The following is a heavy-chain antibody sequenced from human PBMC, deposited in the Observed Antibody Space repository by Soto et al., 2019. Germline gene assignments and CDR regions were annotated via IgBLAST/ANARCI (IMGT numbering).Heavy chain of an antibody. V-gene: IGHV1-58*01. J-gene: IGHJ4*02. CDR1: GFTFTSSA. Sequence: ASVKVSCKASGFTFTSSAVQWVRQARGQRLEWIGWIVVGSGNTNYAQKFQERVTITRDRSTSTAYMELSSLRSEDTAVYYGAAVDYYDSSGFNYWGQGTLVAVSS. CDR2: IVVGSGNT. CDR3: AAVDYYDSSGFNY. D-gene: IGHD3-22*01.